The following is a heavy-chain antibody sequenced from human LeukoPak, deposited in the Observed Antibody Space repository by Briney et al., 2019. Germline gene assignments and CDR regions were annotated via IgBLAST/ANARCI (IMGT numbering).Heavy chain of an antibody. CDR1: GGSFSSYY. J-gene: IGHJ4*02. D-gene: IGHD3-22*01. V-gene: IGHV4-4*09. CDR2: IYTSGST. CDR3: ARSTMIALFDY. Sequence: SETLSLTCTVSGGSFSSYYWSWIRQPPGKGLQCIGYIYTSGSTNYSPSLKSRVTISVDTSKNQFSLKLSSVTAADTAVYYCARSTMIALFDYWGQGTLVTVSS.